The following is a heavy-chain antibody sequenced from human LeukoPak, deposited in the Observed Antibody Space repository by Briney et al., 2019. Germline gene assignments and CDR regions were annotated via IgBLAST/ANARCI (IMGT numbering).Heavy chain of an antibody. CDR2: IYYSGST. D-gene: IGHD5-24*01. V-gene: IGHV4-59*01. CDR1: GGSISSYY. Sequence: SETLSLTCTVSGGSISSYYWSWIRQPPGKGLEWIGYIYYSGSTNYNPSLKSRVTISVDTSKNQFSLKLSSVTAADTAVYYCARKVATTPYYFDYWGQGTLVAVSS. CDR3: ARKVATTPYYFDY. J-gene: IGHJ4*02.